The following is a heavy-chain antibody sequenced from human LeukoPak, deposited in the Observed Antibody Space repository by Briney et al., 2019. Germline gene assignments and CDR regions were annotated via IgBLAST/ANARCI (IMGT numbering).Heavy chain of an antibody. J-gene: IGHJ4*02. CDR2: MNPNSGNT. Sequence: AASVKVSCKASGYTFTSYDINWVRQATGQGLEWMGWMNPNSGNTGYAQKFQGRVTMTRNTSISTAYMELSSLRSEDTAVYYCARDEDSSGPVDYWGQGTLVTVSS. V-gene: IGHV1-8*01. D-gene: IGHD3-22*01. CDR3: ARDEDSSGPVDY. CDR1: GYTFTSYD.